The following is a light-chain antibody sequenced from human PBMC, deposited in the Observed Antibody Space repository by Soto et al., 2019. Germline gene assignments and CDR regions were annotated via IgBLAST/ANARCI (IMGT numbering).Light chain of an antibody. CDR2: AAS. V-gene: IGKV3-15*01. CDR3: QQYNNWPPLT. CDR1: QSVNSN. J-gene: IGKJ4*01. Sequence: EIVMTQSPATLSVSPGERATLSCRASQSVNSNLAWYQQKPGQAPRLLIYAASTRATGIPARFSGSGSGTEFTLTISSLQSEDFAVYYCQQYNNWPPLTFGGGTKVDI.